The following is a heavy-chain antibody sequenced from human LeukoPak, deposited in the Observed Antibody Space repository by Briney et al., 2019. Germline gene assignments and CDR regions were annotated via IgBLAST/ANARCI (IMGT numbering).Heavy chain of an antibody. Sequence: GGSLRLSCAASGFTFSSYAMSWVRQAPGKGLEWVSAISGSGDSTYYADSVNGRFTISRDNSKNTLYLQMNSLRAEDTAVYYCAKALYSSAWYGDYWGQGTLVTVSS. CDR2: ISGSGDST. CDR1: GFTFSSYA. CDR3: AKALYSSAWYGDY. D-gene: IGHD6-19*01. J-gene: IGHJ4*02. V-gene: IGHV3-23*01.